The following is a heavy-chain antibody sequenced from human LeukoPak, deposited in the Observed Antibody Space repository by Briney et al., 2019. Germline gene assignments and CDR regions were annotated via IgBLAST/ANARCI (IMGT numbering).Heavy chain of an antibody. J-gene: IGHJ4*02. CDR1: GFTFSSYC. Sequence: TGGSLRLSCAASGFTFSSYCMSWVRQAPGKGLEWVSGIGISAGSTYYADSVKGRFTISRDNSKNTLYLQMNSLRAEDTAVYLCAKDARRSSGWWFFDHWGQGTLVTVSS. D-gene: IGHD6-19*01. CDR2: IGISAGST. V-gene: IGHV3-23*01. CDR3: AKDARRSSGWWFFDH.